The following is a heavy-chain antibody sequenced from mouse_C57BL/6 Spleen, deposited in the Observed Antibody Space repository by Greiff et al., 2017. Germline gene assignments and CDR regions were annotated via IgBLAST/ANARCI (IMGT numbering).Heavy chain of an antibody. CDR2: ISDGGSYT. V-gene: IGHV5-4*01. Sequence: EVQLVESGGGLVKPGGSLKLSCAASGFTFSSYAMSWVRQTPEKRLEWVATISDGGSYTYYPDNVKGRFTISRDKAKNNLYLQMSHLKSEDTAMYYWARETTGFDYWGQGTTLTVSS. D-gene: IGHD1-1*01. CDR1: GFTFSSYA. J-gene: IGHJ2*01. CDR3: ARETTGFDY.